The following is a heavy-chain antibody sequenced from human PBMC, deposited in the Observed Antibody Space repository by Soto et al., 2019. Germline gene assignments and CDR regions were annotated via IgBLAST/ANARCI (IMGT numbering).Heavy chain of an antibody. D-gene: IGHD4-17*01. V-gene: IGHV3-30-3*01. J-gene: IGHJ6*02. CDR2: ISYDGSNK. Sequence: GXSLRLSCAASGFTFSSYAMHWVVQAPGKGLEWVAVISYDGSNKYYADSVKGRFTISRDNSKNTLYLQMNSLRAEDTAVYYCARGASVPYYGMDVWGQGTTVTVSS. CDR3: ARGASVPYYGMDV. CDR1: GFTFSSYA.